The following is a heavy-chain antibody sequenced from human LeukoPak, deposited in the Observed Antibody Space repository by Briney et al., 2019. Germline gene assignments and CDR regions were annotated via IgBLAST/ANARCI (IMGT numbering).Heavy chain of an antibody. CDR1: GGCISSYY. D-gene: IGHD2-2*01. CDR2: IYYSGST. V-gene: IGHV4-59*08. CDR3: ARRNPFPPGYCSSTSCYGPGQGGYYYYMDV. Sequence: SETLSLTCTVSGGCISSYYWSWIRQPPGKGLEWIGDIYYSGSTNYNPSLKSRVTISVDTSKNQFSLKLSSVTAADTAVYYCARRNPFPPGYCSSTSCYGPGQGGYYYYMDVWGKGTTVTVSS. J-gene: IGHJ6*03.